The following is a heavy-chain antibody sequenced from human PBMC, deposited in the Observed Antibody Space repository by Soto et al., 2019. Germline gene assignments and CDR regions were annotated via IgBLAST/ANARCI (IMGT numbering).Heavy chain of an antibody. CDR1: GFPFSSYA. V-gene: IGHV3-48*04. Sequence: GGSLRLSCAASGFPFSSYAMSWVRQTPEKGLEWVAGTSGGGSTIYYADSVKGRVTISRDNAKNSLYLQMNSLRAEDTAVYYCARDNLAFDIWGQGTMVTVSS. J-gene: IGHJ3*02. CDR2: TSGGGSTI. CDR3: ARDNLAFDI.